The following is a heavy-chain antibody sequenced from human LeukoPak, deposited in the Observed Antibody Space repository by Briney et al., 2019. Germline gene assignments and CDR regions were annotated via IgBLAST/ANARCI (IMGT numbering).Heavy chain of an antibody. CDR1: GFTFSSYA. V-gene: IGHV3-30*04. J-gene: IGHJ4*02. D-gene: IGHD3-9*01. CDR3: ARGATTGYYPY. CDR2: ISYDGSNK. Sequence: PGRSLRLSCAASGFTFSSYAMHWVRQAPGKGLEWVAVISYDGSNKYYADSVKGRFTISRDNSKNTLYLQMNSLTAEDTAVYYCARGATTGYYPYWGQGTLVTVSS.